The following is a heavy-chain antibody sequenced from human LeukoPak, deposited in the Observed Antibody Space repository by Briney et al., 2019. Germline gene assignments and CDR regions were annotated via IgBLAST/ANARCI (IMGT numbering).Heavy chain of an antibody. D-gene: IGHD3-10*01. CDR2: INHSGST. CDR1: GGSFSGYY. J-gene: IGHJ4*02. Sequence: KASETLSLTCAVYGGSFSGYYWSWIRQPPGKGLEWIGEINHSGSTNYNPSLKSRVTISVDMSKNQFSLKLSSVTAADTAVYYCARGRSYYYGSGKGQFDYWGQGTLVTVSS. V-gene: IGHV4-34*01. CDR3: ARGRSYYYGSGKGQFDY.